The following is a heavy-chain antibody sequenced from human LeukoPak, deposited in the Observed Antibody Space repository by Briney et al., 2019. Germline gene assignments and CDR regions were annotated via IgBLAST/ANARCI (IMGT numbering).Heavy chain of an antibody. D-gene: IGHD6-6*01. Sequence: SETLSLTCAVYGGSFSGYYWSWIRQPPGKGLEWIGEINHSGSTNYNPSLKSRVTISVDTSKNQFSLKLSSVTAADTAVYYCARQGGIAARQSEDYWGQGTLVTVSS. V-gene: IGHV4-34*01. CDR1: GGSFSGYY. J-gene: IGHJ4*02. CDR3: ARQGGIAARQSEDY. CDR2: INHSGST.